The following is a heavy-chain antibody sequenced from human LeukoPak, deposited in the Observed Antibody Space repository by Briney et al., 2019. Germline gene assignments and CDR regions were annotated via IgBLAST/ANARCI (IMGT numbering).Heavy chain of an antibody. J-gene: IGHJ4*02. CDR3: ARQYSGRYFDY. D-gene: IGHD6-19*01. Sequence: SSETLSLTCTVSGGSMSTYYWSWIRQPPGKGLEWIGHIYYSGSSNYNPSLKSRVTISLDTSKNQFSLRLSSVTAADTAVYYCARQYSGRYFDYWGQGTLVTVSS. V-gene: IGHV4-59*01. CDR2: IYYSGSS. CDR1: GGSMSTYY.